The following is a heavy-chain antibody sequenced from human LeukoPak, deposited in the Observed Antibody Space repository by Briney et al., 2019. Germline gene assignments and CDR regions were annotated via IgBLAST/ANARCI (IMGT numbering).Heavy chain of an antibody. CDR2: ISGSGSTK. V-gene: IGHV3-48*03. J-gene: IGHJ4*02. D-gene: IGHD3-10*01. CDR1: GFTLSTYD. CDR3: ARGDGSGSYYNFDY. Sequence: GGSLRLSCEASGFTLSTYDMNWVRQAPGKGLQWVSYISGSGSTKFYADSVKGRFTISRDNAKNSLYLQMNSLRGEDTAVYFCARGDGSGSYYNFDYWGQGTLVTVSS.